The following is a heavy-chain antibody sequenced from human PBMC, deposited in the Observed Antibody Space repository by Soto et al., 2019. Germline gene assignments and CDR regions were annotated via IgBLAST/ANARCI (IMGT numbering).Heavy chain of an antibody. CDR2: INHSGST. D-gene: IGHD6-19*01. CDR1: GWSFSVYY. V-gene: IGHV4-34*01. J-gene: IGHJ4*02. Sequence: SETLSLTCAVYGWSFSVYYWSWIRQPPGKGLEWIGEINHSGSTNYNPSLKSRVTISVDTSKKQFSLKLSSVTAADTAMYYCSASPLAVAGQNFDYWGQGTLVTVSS. CDR3: SASPLAVAGQNFDY.